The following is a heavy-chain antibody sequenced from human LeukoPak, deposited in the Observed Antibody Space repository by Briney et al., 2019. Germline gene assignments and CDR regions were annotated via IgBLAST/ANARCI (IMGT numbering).Heavy chain of an antibody. Sequence: QPGGSLRLSCAVSGFNVSDNYMSWVRQAPGKGLEWVSLIYSDDTTLYADSVKGRFTISRDNSKNTLYLQMNSLRAEDTAVYYCASHASGTNYYYYYMDVWGKGTTVTVSS. J-gene: IGHJ6*03. V-gene: IGHV3-53*05. D-gene: IGHD2-8*01. CDR1: GFNVSDNY. CDR2: IYSDDTT. CDR3: ASHASGTNYYYYYMDV.